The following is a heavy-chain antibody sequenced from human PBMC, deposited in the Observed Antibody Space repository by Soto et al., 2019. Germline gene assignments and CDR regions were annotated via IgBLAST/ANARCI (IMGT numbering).Heavy chain of an antibody. J-gene: IGHJ5*02. CDR2: INWNGGST. CDR1: GFTFYDYG. CDR3: ARDISLLPQGWFDP. Sequence: GGSLRLSCAASGFTFYDYGMSWVRQAPGKGLEWVSGINWNGGSTSYADSVKGRFTISRDNAQNSLYLQMNTLRAEDTALYYCARDISLLPQGWFDPWGQGTLVTVSS. D-gene: IGHD3-16*02. V-gene: IGHV3-20*04.